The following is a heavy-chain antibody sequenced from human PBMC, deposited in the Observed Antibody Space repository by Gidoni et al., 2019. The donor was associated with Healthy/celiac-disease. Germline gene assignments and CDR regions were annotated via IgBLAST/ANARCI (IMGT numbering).Heavy chain of an antibody. D-gene: IGHD5-18*01. V-gene: IGHV3-33*01. J-gene: IGHJ6*02. CDR1: GFTFSSYG. CDR2: IWYDGSNK. Sequence: QVQLVESGGGVVQPGRSLRLPCAASGFTFSSYGMHWVRQAPGKGLEWVAVIWYDGSNKYYADSVKGRFTISRDNSKNTLYLQMNSLRAEDTAVYYCARDGPNTAMVLYYYYYGMDVWGQGTTVTVSS. CDR3: ARDGPNTAMVLYYYYYGMDV.